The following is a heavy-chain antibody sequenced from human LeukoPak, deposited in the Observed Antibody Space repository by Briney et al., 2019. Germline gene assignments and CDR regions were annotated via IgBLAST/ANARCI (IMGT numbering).Heavy chain of an antibody. CDR3: ARYGFSSVWQGGWHAFDI. Sequence: GASVKVSCKASGYTFTSYYVHWVRQAPGQGLEWMGIINPTSGDTNYAQNFQGRVTMTRDMSTSTVYMELSSLRSEDTAVYYCARYGFSSVWQGGWHAFDIWGLRTMVTLSS. CDR1: GYTFTSYY. D-gene: IGHD6-25*01. CDR2: INPTSGDT. J-gene: IGHJ3*02. V-gene: IGHV1-46*01.